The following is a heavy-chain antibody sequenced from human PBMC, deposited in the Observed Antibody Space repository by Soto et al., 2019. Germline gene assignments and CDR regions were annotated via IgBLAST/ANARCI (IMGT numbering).Heavy chain of an antibody. Sequence: PGGSLRLSCAASGFTFSDYYMSWIRQAPGKGLEWVSYISSSSSYTNYADSVKGRFTISRDNAKNSLYLQMNSLRAEDTAVYYCARPLKSYYDSSGYYGRYFQHWGQGTLVTVSS. CDR3: ARPLKSYYDSSGYYGRYFQH. CDR2: ISSSSSYT. V-gene: IGHV3-11*06. CDR1: GFTFSDYY. J-gene: IGHJ1*01. D-gene: IGHD3-22*01.